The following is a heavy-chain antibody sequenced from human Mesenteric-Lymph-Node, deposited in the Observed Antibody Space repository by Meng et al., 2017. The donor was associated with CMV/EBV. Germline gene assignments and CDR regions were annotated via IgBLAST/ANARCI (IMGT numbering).Heavy chain of an antibody. CDR1: GFTFSDYY. V-gene: IGHV3-11*04. D-gene: IGHD2-21*01. Sequence: GGSLRLSCAASGFTFSDYYMSWIRQAPGKGLEWVSYISSSGSTIYYADSVKGRFTISRDNSKNTLYLQMDSLRAEDPAVYFCAKDSLLFGYYGMDVWGQGTTVTVSS. CDR3: AKDSLLFGYYGMDV. CDR2: ISSSGSTI. J-gene: IGHJ6*02.